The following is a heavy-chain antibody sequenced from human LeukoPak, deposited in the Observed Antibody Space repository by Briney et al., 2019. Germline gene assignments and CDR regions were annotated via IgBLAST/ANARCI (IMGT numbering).Heavy chain of an antibody. Sequence: GASVKVSCKASGYTFTSYAMNWVRQAPGQGLEWMGWINTNTGNPTYAQDFTGRFVFSLDTSVSTAYLQISSLKAEDTAVYYCARGWTPAEDDAFDIWGQGTMVTVSS. V-gene: IGHV7-4-1*02. CDR3: ARGWTPAEDDAFDI. J-gene: IGHJ3*02. CDR2: INTNTGNP. CDR1: GYTFTSYA. D-gene: IGHD2-15*01.